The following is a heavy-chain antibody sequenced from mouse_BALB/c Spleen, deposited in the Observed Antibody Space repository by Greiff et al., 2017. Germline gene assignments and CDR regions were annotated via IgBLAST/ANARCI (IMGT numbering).Heavy chain of an antibody. CDR1: GFTFTDYY. CDR2: IRNKANGYTT. Sequence: EVQLVESGGGLVQPGGSLRLSCATSGFTFTDYYMSWVRQPPGKALEWLGFIRNKANGYTTEYSASVKGRFTISRDNSQSILYLQMNTLRAEDSATYYCARDHNWFAYWGQGTLVTVSA. CDR3: ARDHNWFAY. V-gene: IGHV7-3*02. J-gene: IGHJ3*01.